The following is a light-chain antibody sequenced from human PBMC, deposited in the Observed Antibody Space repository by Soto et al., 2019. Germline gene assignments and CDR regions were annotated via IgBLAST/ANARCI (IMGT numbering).Light chain of an antibody. CDR3: QQYNSYSPVVT. CDR1: QRISSW. J-gene: IGKJ2*01. Sequence: DIQMTQSPSTLSASVGDRVTITCRASQRISSWLAWYQQKPGKAPKLLIYDASSLESGVPSRFSGSGSGTEFTLTISSLQPDDFATYYCQQYNSYSPVVTFGQGTKVDIK. CDR2: DAS. V-gene: IGKV1-5*01.